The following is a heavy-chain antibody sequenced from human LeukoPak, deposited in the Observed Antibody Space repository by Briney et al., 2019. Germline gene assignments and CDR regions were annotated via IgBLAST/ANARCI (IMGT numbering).Heavy chain of an antibody. CDR2: IYSGGST. CDR1: GFTFSSYW. CDR3: ARADEYYYYGMDV. V-gene: IGHV3-53*04. J-gene: IGHJ6*02. Sequence: GGSLRLSCAAPGFTFSSYWMHWVRQAPGKGLEWVSVIYSGGSTYYADSVKGRFTISRHNSKNTLYLQMNSLRAEDTAVYYCARADEYYYYGMDVWGQGTTVTVSS.